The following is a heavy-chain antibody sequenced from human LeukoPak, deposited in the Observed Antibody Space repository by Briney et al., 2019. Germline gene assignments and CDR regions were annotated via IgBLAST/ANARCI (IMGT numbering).Heavy chain of an antibody. CDR3: ARGRYSRYYGLDV. D-gene: IGHD6-13*01. Sequence: ASVKVSCKASGYTFTTYDINWVRQAPRQGLEWMGWMSPNSDDTGFAQKFQGRVTMTRNTSISTAYMELSSLRSEDTAVYYCARGRYSRYYGLDVWGQGTTVTVSS. CDR2: MSPNSDDT. V-gene: IGHV1-8*01. J-gene: IGHJ6*02. CDR1: GYTFTTYD.